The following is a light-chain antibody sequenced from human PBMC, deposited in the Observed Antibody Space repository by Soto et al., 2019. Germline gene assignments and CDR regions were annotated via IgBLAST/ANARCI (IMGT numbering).Light chain of an antibody. J-gene: IGKJ4*01. CDR1: QSVTSN. CDR3: QQRSNWLT. V-gene: IGKV3-11*01. CDR2: GAS. Sequence: TQRPATLSVSKGERATLSCRASQSVTSNLAWYQQKRGQAPRLLIYGASTRATGIPARFSGSGSGTDFTLTISSLEPEDFAVYYCQQRSNWLTFGGGTKVDI.